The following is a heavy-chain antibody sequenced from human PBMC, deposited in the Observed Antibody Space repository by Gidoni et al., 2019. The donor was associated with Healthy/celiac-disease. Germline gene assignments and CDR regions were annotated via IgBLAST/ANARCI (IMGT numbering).Heavy chain of an antibody. CDR3: ARGQWLVGFDY. CDR2: ISYDGSNK. J-gene: IGHJ4*02. Sequence: QVQLVESGGGVVQPGRSRRLVCVAAGFTLSSYAMHWVRQAPGKGLEWVAVISYDGSNKYYADSVKGRFTISRDNSKNTLYLQMNSLRAEDTAVYYCARGQWLVGFDYWGQGTLVTVSS. V-gene: IGHV3-30-3*01. D-gene: IGHD6-19*01. CDR1: GFTLSSYA.